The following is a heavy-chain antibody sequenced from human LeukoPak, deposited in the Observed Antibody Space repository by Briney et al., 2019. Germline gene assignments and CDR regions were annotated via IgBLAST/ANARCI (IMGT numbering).Heavy chain of an antibody. D-gene: IGHD6-6*01. CDR3: ARDFKDSSSSLVYYYYYYMDV. Sequence: SETLSLTCTVSGGSISSYYWSWIRQPAGKGLEWIGRIYTTGSTNYNPSLKSRGTMSVDTSKKQFSLKLRSVTAADAAVYYCARDFKDSSSSLVYYYYYYMDVWGKGTTVTVSS. V-gene: IGHV4-4*07. CDR2: IYTTGST. J-gene: IGHJ6*03. CDR1: GGSISSYY.